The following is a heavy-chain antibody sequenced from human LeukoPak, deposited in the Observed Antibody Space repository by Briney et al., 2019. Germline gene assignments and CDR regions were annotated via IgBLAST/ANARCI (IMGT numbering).Heavy chain of an antibody. V-gene: IGHV1-18*01. J-gene: IGHJ4*02. CDR1: GYTFTSYG. CDR3: ARDNYYGSGSYSGSAGIDY. D-gene: IGHD3-10*01. CDR2: ISAYNGNT. Sequence: GASVKVSCKASGYTFTSYGISWVRQAPGQGLEWMGWISAYNGNTNYAQYLQGRVTMTTDTSTSTAYMELRSLRSDDTAVYYCARDNYYGSGSYSGSAGIDYWGQGTLVTVSS.